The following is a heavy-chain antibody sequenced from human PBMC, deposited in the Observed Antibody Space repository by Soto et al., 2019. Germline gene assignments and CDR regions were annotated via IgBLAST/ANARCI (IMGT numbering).Heavy chain of an antibody. CDR1: GYPFNKYS. J-gene: IGHJ4*02. CDR2: ISASNGNR. Sequence: QGQLVQSGAEVKWPGASVKVSCKASGYPFNKYSISWVRQAPGQGLEWMGWISASNGNRNYAQKFQGRVTLGTDTYTSTAYRELRNLRSDDTAVYYCTRGHGDFAGDFDYWGQGTLVTVSS. D-gene: IGHD4-17*01. V-gene: IGHV1-18*04. CDR3: TRGHGDFAGDFDY.